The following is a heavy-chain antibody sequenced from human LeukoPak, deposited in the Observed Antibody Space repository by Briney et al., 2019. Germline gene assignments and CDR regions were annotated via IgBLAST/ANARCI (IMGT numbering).Heavy chain of an antibody. D-gene: IGHD6-13*01. CDR3: AGHEYSSSGRWFDP. V-gene: IGHV4-39*01. Sequence: SETLSLTCSVSGGSISSSSYYWGWIRQPPGKGLEWIGSIYYSGSTYYNPSLKSRVTISVDTSKNQFSLKLSSVTAADTAVYYCAGHEYSSSGRWFDPWGQGTLVTVSS. CDR2: IYYSGST. CDR1: GGSISSSSYY. J-gene: IGHJ5*02.